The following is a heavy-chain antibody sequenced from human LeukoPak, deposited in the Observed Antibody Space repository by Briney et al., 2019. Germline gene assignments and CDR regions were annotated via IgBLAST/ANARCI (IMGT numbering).Heavy chain of an antibody. V-gene: IGHV3-30*18. Sequence: PGGSLRLSCAASGFTFSSYGMHWVRQAPGKGLEWVAVISYDGSNKYYADSVKGRFTISRDNSKNTLYLQMNSLRAEDTAVYYCAKDGGWELLHAFDIWGQGTMVTVSS. CDR1: GFTFSSYG. J-gene: IGHJ3*02. D-gene: IGHD1-26*01. CDR3: AKDGGWELLHAFDI. CDR2: ISYDGSNK.